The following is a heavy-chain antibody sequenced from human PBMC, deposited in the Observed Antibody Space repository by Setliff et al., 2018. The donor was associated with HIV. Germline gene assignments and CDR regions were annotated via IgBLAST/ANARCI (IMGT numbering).Heavy chain of an antibody. CDR3: TTAGHGSLDFDY. J-gene: IGHJ4*02. Sequence: GESLKISCAASGFFFKNAWMSWVRQAPGKGLEWIGRIKSEADGGTEESAAFLKGRFTISRDDSKNTLLLQMNSLKVEDTALYYCTTAGHGSLDFDYWGQGTRVTVSS. CDR2: IKSEADGGTE. V-gene: IGHV3-15*01. D-gene: IGHD1-1*01. CDR1: GFFFKNAW.